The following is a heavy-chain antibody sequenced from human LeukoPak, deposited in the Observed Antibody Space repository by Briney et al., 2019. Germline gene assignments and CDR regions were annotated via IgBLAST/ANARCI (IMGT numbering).Heavy chain of an antibody. V-gene: IGHV1-69*04. CDR1: GGTFSSYA. CDR2: IIPILGIA. J-gene: IGHJ3*02. CDR3: ARPRDLGDTAMAVGAVDI. D-gene: IGHD5-18*01. Sequence: SVKVSCKASGGTFSSYAISWVRQAPGQGLEWMGRIIPILGIANYAQKFQGRVTITADKSTSTAYMELSSLRSEDTAVYYCARPRDLGDTAMAVGAVDIWGQGTMVTVSS.